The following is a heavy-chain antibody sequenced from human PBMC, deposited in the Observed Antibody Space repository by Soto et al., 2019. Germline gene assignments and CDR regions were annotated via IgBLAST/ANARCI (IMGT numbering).Heavy chain of an antibody. J-gene: IGHJ6*02. CDR2: ISYDGSNK. V-gene: IGHV3-30*18. CDR1: GFTFSSYG. CDR3: AKDFLETGPKMYYYYGMDV. Sequence: GGSLRLSCAASGFTFSSYGMHWVRQAPGKGLEWVAVISYDGSNKYYADSVKGRFTISRDNSKNTLYLQMNSLRAEDTAVYYCAKDFLETGPKMYYYYGMDVWGQGTTVTVSS.